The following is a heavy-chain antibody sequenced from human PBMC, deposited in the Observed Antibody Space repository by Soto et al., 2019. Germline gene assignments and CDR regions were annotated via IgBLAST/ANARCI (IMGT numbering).Heavy chain of an antibody. CDR2: INTSNGNT. J-gene: IGHJ4*02. V-gene: IGHV1-18*01. Sequence: QVQLVQSGAEVKKPGASVKVSCQASGYTFSYYRINWVRQAPGQGLEWMGWINTSNGNTDYAQTFQDRVTTTADSSTSTPFTEVRSLRSDDTAVYYCARGWGHTSGDREFWCPGTLVAVSS. CDR3: ARGWGHTSGDREF. D-gene: IGHD3-22*01. CDR1: GYTFSYYR.